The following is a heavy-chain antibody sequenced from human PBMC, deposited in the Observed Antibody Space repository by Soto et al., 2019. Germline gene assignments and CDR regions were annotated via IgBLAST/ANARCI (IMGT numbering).Heavy chain of an antibody. V-gene: IGHV1-69*02. CDR2: IIPILGMS. CDR1: GGTFSSYT. CDR3: ARSYGSGSRPFDY. D-gene: IGHD3-10*01. Sequence: QVQLVQSGAEVKKPGSSVKVSCKASGGTFSSYTINWVRQAPGHGLEWMGRIIPILGMSTYAQKFQGRVTIIADKSTRTAYMQLSSLTSEDTAIYYCARSYGSGSRPFDYWGQGTLVTVSS. J-gene: IGHJ4*02.